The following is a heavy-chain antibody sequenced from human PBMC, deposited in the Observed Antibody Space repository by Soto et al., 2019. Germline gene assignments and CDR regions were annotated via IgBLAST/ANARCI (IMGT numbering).Heavy chain of an antibody. J-gene: IGHJ6*03. CDR3: ARAPAAGTDYYFYYMDV. CDR1: GGSFSGYY. V-gene: IGHV4-34*01. CDR2: INHSGST. D-gene: IGHD2-2*01. Sequence: PSETLSLTCAVYGGSFSGYYWSWIRQPPGKGLEWIGEINHSGSTNYNPSLKSRVTILVDTSKNQFSLKLSSVTAADTAVYYCARAPAAGTDYYFYYMDVWGKGTTVTVSS.